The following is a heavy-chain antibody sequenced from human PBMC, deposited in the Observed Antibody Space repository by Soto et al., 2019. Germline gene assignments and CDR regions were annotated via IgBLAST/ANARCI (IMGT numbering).Heavy chain of an antibody. D-gene: IGHD1-1*01. J-gene: IGHJ4*02. CDR1: GFTFSSYG. V-gene: IGHV3-33*06. CDR2: IRDGGNNK. Sequence: GGSLRLSCAASGFTFSSYGMHWVRQAPGEGLEWVSAIRDGGNNKYYADSMKGRFTISRDNSKDTLYLQINSLRAEDTAVYYCANPIPKTGTTFGFWGQGTLVTVSS. CDR3: ANPIPKTGTTFGF.